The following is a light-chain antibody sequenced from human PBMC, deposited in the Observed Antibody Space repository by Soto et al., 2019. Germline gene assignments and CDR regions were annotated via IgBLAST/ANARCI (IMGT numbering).Light chain of an antibody. V-gene: IGKV3-20*01. CDR1: HSVSSN. J-gene: IGKJ5*01. CDR3: QEYENTPGT. CDR2: GAS. Sequence: EIVMTQSPATLSVSPGERATLSCRASHSVSSNLAWYQQRPGQAPRLLIYGASSRATGIPDRFSGSGSGTDFTLDISRLEPEDFAVYYCQEYENTPGTFGRGTRLEIK.